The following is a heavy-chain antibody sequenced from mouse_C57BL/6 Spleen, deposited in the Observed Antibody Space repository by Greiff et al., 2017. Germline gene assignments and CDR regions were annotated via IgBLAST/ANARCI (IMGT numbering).Heavy chain of an antibody. J-gene: IGHJ4*01. CDR3: ARRGYNAMDY. D-gene: IGHD1-3*01. V-gene: IGHV3-6*01. Sequence: DVKLQESGPGLVKPSQSLSLTCSVTGYSITSGYYWNWIRQFPGNQLEWMGFISYNGSNNYNPSLKNRISITRDTSQNQFFLKLNSVTTEDTATYYCARRGYNAMDYWGQGTSVTVSS. CDR2: ISYNGSN. CDR1: GYSITSGYY.